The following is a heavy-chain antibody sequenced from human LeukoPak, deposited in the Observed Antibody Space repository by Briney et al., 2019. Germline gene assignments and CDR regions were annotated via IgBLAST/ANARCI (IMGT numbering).Heavy chain of an antibody. J-gene: IGHJ4*02. CDR1: GFTFSSYG. Sequence: PGGSLRLSCAASGFTFSSYGMHWVRQAPGKGLEWVAFIRYDGSNKYYADSVKGRFTISRDNSKNTLYLQMNSLRAEDTAVYCCAKDYRYSSSTGLGYWGQGTLVTVSS. D-gene: IGHD6-6*01. V-gene: IGHV3-30*02. CDR2: IRYDGSNK. CDR3: AKDYRYSSSTGLGY.